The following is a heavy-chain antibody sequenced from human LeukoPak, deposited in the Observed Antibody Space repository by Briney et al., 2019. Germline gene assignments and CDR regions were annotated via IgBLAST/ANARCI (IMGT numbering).Heavy chain of an antibody. CDR3: ARDLRSYGRAFDI. V-gene: IGHV1-69*05. D-gene: IGHD5-18*01. CDR1: GGTLSSYA. J-gene: IGHJ3*02. CDR2: IIPIFGTA. Sequence: SVKVSCKASGGTLSSYAISWVRQAPGQGLEWMGRIIPIFGTANYAQKFQGRVTITTDESTSTAYMELSSLRSEDTAVYYCARDLRSYGRAFDIWGQGTMVTVSS.